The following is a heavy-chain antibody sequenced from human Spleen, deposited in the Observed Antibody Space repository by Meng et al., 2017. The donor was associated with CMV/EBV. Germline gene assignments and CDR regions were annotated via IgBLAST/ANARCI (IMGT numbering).Heavy chain of an antibody. D-gene: IGHD6-6*01. CDR3: ARLSPSYSSSSSVGAFDI. Sequence: ASVKVSCKASGYTFIGYRLHWVRQAPGQGLEWMGWINPNSGGTNYAQKFQGRVTMTRDTSISTAYMELSRLRSDDTAVYYCARLSPSYSSSSSVGAFDIWGQGTKVTVSS. V-gene: IGHV1-2*02. J-gene: IGHJ3*02. CDR1: GYTFIGYR. CDR2: INPNSGGT.